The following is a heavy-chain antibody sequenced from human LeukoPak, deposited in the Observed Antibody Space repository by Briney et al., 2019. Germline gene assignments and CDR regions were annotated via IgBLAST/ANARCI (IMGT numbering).Heavy chain of an antibody. CDR2: IGGRGGST. Sequence: GGSLRLSCAASGFRFSDFTMTWVRQAPGKGPEWVSAIGGRGGSTYYADSLGGRFTISRDNSKDMLYLQMDSLKVEDTATYYCGKEGGAWGQGTKVTVSS. CDR1: GFRFSDFT. V-gene: IGHV3-23*01. J-gene: IGHJ5*02. CDR3: GKEGGA. D-gene: IGHD3-16*01.